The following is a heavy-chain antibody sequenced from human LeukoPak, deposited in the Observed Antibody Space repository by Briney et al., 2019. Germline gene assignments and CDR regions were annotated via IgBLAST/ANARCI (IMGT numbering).Heavy chain of an antibody. Sequence: GGSLRLSCAASGFTFSSYSMNWVRQAPGKGLEWVSSISSSSSYIYYADSVKGRFTISRDNAKNSLYLQMNSLRAEDTAVYYCTSPGYCTNGVCFEVWGQGTLVTVSS. V-gene: IGHV3-21*01. D-gene: IGHD2-8*01. J-gene: IGHJ4*02. CDR2: ISSSSSYI. CDR3: TSPGYCTNGVCFEV. CDR1: GFTFSSYS.